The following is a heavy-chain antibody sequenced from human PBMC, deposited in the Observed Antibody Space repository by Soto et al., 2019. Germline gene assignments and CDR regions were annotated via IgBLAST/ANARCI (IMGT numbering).Heavy chain of an antibody. CDR1: GGTFSSYA. CDR2: IIPIFGTA. V-gene: IGHV1-69*01. J-gene: IGHJ5*02. Sequence: QVQLVQSGAEVKKPGSSVKVSCKASGGTFSSYAISWVRQAPGQGLEWMGGIIPIFGTANYAQKFQGRVMITADESTITAYMELSSLRSEDTAVYYCARDLLRRRWFDPWGQGTLVTVSS. CDR3: ARDLLRRRWFDP. D-gene: IGHD4-17*01.